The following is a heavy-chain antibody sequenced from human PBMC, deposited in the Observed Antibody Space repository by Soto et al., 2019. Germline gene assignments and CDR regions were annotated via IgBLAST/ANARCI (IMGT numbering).Heavy chain of an antibody. V-gene: IGHV3-23*01. D-gene: IGHD6-19*01. CDR1: GFTFSNYA. Sequence: EVPLLESGGGLVQPGGSLRLSFAASGFTFSNYAMNWVRQAPGKGLEWVSVISGSGGSTYYADSVKGRFTISRDNSKNTLYLQMNSLRAEDTAVYYCASRNSGWYFDYWGQGTLVTVSS. CDR2: ISGSGGST. CDR3: ASRNSGWYFDY. J-gene: IGHJ4*02.